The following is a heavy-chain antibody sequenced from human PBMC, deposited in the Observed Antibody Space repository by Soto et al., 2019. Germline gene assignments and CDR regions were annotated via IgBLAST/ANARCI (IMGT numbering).Heavy chain of an antibody. J-gene: IGHJ4*02. D-gene: IGHD6-19*01. Sequence: QVQLVQSGAEVKKPGSSVKVSCKAYGGTFSSYAISWVRQAHGQGLEWRGGISPIFGTANYAQKFQDRVTITADESTSTAYMELSSLRSEDTAVYYCARDPSPFGQWLAHAYCGQGTLVTVSS. CDR1: GGTFSSYA. V-gene: IGHV1-69*12. CDR2: ISPIFGTA. CDR3: ARDPSPFGQWLAHAY.